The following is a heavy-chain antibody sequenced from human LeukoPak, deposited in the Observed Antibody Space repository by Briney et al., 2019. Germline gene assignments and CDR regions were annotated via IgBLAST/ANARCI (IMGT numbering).Heavy chain of an antibody. Sequence: PGGSLRLSCAASGFTFSSYAMHWVRQAPGRGLEWVAVISYDGSNKYYADSVKGRFTISRDNSKNTLYLQMNSLRAEDTAVYYCIKGMITFGGVIVPFDYWGQGTLVTVSS. CDR2: ISYDGSNK. J-gene: IGHJ4*02. D-gene: IGHD3-16*02. V-gene: IGHV3-30*04. CDR1: GFTFSSYA. CDR3: IKGMITFGGVIVPFDY.